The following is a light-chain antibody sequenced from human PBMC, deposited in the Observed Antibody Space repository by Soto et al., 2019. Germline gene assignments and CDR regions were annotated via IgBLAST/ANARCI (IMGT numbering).Light chain of an antibody. CDR1: QSISSY. V-gene: IGKV1-39*01. J-gene: IGKJ2*01. CDR2: AAS. Sequence: DIQMTQSPSSLSASVGDRVTITCRASQSISSYLNWYQQKPGKAPKLLIYAASSLQSGVPSRISGGGAGTDFTLTISSLQPEDVATYYCQQSYSTLMYTFGQGTKLEIK. CDR3: QQSYSTLMYT.